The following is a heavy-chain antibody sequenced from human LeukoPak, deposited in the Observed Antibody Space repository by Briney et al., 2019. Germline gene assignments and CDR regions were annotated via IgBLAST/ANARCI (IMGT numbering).Heavy chain of an antibody. CDR2: IKQDGSEK. V-gene: IGHV3-7*01. Sequence: GGSLRLSCAASQFPFSSHWMSWVRQAPGKGLEWVGNIKQDGSEKYYVDSVKGRFTISRDNAKNSLYLQMNGLRAEDTAVYYCAREGYQFLSNNYYYYIDVWGKGTTVTVSS. J-gene: IGHJ6*03. CDR3: AREGYQFLSNNYYYYIDV. CDR1: QFPFSSHW. D-gene: IGHD2-2*01.